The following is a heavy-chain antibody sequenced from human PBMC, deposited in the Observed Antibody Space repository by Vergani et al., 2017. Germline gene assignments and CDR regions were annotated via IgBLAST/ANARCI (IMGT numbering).Heavy chain of an antibody. CDR1: GYTFTSYG. CDR3: AREGGIAVAGTQGWFDP. V-gene: IGHV1-18*01. Sequence: QVQLVQSGAEVKKPGASVKVSCKASGYTFTSYGISWVRPAPGQGLEWMGWISAYNGNTNYAQKLQGRVTMTTDTSTSTAYMELRSLRSDDTAVDYCAREGGIAVAGTQGWFDPWGQGTLVTVSS. CDR2: ISAYNGNT. J-gene: IGHJ5*02. D-gene: IGHD6-19*01.